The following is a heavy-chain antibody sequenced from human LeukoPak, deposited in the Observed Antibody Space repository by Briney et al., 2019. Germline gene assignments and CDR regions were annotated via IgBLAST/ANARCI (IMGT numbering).Heavy chain of an antibody. CDR1: GDSITDDY. D-gene: IGHD3-3*02. V-gene: IGHV4-4*07. Sequence: SETLSLTCTVSGDSITDDYYTWIRQPAGKGLEWIGRIHSGGTTNYNPSLMSRVTLSIDKSKKYISLILTSVTAADTALYYCARDDGSGYTKGYEHYYYYLDVWGKGTTVTVSS. CDR2: IHSGGTT. CDR3: ARDDGSGYTKGYEHYYYYLDV. J-gene: IGHJ6*03.